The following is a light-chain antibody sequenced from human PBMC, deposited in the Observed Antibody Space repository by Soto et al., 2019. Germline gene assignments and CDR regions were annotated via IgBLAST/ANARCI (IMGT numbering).Light chain of an antibody. CDR1: SSDVGGYNY. V-gene: IGLV2-14*03. J-gene: IGLJ1*01. CDR3: SSYTTSNTRQIV. Sequence: QSALTQPASVSWSPGQSITISCTGTSSDVGGYNYVSWYQHHPGKAPKLIIYDVSNRPSGVSIRFSGSKSDNTASLTISGLQPEDEADYHCSSYTTSNTRQIVFGTGTRSPS. CDR2: DVS.